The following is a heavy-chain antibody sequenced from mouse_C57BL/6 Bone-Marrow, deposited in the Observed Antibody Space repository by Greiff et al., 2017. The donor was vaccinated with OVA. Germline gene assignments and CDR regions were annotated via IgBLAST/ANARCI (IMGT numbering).Heavy chain of an antibody. J-gene: IGHJ3*01. Sequence: VQLQESGAELARPGASVKLSCKASGYTFTSYGISWVKQRTGQGLEWIGEIYPRSGNTYYNEKFKGKATLTADKSSSTAYMELRSLTSEDSAVYFCARFDYDVGAWFAYWGQGTLVTVSA. CDR1: GYTFTSYG. V-gene: IGHV1-81*01. CDR2: IYPRSGNT. CDR3: ARFDYDVGAWFAY. D-gene: IGHD2-4*01.